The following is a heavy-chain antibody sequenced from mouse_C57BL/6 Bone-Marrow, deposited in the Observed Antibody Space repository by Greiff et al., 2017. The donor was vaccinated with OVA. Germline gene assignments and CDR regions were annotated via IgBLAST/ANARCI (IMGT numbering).Heavy chain of an antibody. D-gene: IGHD1-1*01. Sequence: QVQLQQSGAELARPGASVKLSCKASGYTFTSYGISWVKQRTGQGLEWIGEIYPRSGNTYYTAKFKGKATLTADKSSSTAYMELRSLTSEDSAVYFCEGSGYYGSGAMDYWGQGTSVTVSA. CDR1: GYTFTSYG. J-gene: IGHJ4*01. V-gene: IGHV1-81*01. CDR2: IYPRSGNT. CDR3: EGSGYYGSGAMDY.